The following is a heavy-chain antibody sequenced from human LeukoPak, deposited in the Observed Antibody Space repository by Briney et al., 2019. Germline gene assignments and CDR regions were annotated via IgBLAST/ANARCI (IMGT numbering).Heavy chain of an antibody. CDR2: INWSGDST. D-gene: IGHD6-6*01. CDR1: GFTFDDYG. J-gene: IGHJ4*02. V-gene: IGHV3-20*04. CDR3: ARARRASSYYFES. Sequence: GGSLRLSCVASGFTFDDYGMSWVRQAPGKGLEWVSGINWSGDSTGYADSVKGRFTISRDNAKNSLYLQMNSLRAEDTALYYCARARRASSYYFESWGQGTLVTVSS.